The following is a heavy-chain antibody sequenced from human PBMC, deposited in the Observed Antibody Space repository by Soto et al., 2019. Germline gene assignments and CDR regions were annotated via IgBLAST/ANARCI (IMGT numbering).Heavy chain of an antibody. J-gene: IGHJ6*02. CDR2: INSDGSTT. D-gene: IGHD2-21*01. CDR3: ARRDQIAYYYGMDV. CDR1: GFTFSSYW. Sequence: EVQLVESGGGLVQPGGSLRLSCAASGFTFSSYWMNWVRQAPGKGLVWASRINSDGSTTGYVDSVKGRFTISRDNAKNTLYLQMNSLRAEDTAVYYCARRDQIAYYYGMDVWGQGTTVTVSS. V-gene: IGHV3-74*01.